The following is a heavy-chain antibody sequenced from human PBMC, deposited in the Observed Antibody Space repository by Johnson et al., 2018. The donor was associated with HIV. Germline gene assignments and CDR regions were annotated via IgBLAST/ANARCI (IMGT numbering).Heavy chain of an antibody. Sequence: QVQLVESGGGVVQPGGSLRLSCAASGFTFSSYAMHWVRQAPGKGLEWVALISYDGSNKYYADSVKGRFTISRDNSKNTLYLQMNSLRAEDTAVYYCALSGSSVVVAFDIWSQGTMVTVSS. CDR3: ALSGSSVVVAFDI. CDR2: ISYDGSNK. CDR1: GFTFSSYA. D-gene: IGHD6-6*01. J-gene: IGHJ3*02. V-gene: IGHV3-30*14.